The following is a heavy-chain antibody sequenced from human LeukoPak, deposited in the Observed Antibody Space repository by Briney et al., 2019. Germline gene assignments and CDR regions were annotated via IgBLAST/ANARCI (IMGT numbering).Heavy chain of an antibody. Sequence: PGGSLRLSCAASGFTFSSYSMNWVRQAPGKGLEWVSSISSSTSYIYYADSVKGRFTISRDNSKNTLYLQMNSLRAEDTAVYYCAKDREMATIAGPYYFDYWGRGTLVTVSS. D-gene: IGHD5-24*01. J-gene: IGHJ4*02. CDR2: ISSSTSYI. CDR1: GFTFSSYS. V-gene: IGHV3-21*01. CDR3: AKDREMATIAGPYYFDY.